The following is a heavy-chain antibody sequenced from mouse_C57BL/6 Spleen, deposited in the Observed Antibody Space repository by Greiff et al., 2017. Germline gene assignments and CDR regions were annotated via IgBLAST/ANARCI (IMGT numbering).Heavy chain of an antibody. Sequence: QVQLQQSDAELVKPGASVKISCKVSGYTFTDHTIHWMKQRPDQGLEWIGYIYPRDGSTKYNEKFKGKATLTATKSSSTAYMQLNSLTSEDSAVDFCARDRLGDAMDYWGQGTSVTGSS. CDR1: GYTFTDHT. CDR3: ARDRLGDAMDY. V-gene: IGHV1-78*01. CDR2: IYPRDGST. J-gene: IGHJ4*01. D-gene: IGHD3-3*01.